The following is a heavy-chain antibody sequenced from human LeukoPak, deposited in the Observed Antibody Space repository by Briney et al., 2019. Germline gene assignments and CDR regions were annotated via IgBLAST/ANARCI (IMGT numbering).Heavy chain of an antibody. V-gene: IGHV3-48*04. CDR3: ARDRDSRNYFDY. CDR2: ISSPSHGI. Sequence: PGGSLRLSCVASGFTFTSYSMNWFRQPPGKGLEWVSWISSPSHGIYYADSVKGRFTISRDNAKNSLYLQMNSLRAEDTAVYYCARDRDSRNYFDYWGQGTLVTVSS. J-gene: IGHJ4*02. D-gene: IGHD2-15*01. CDR1: GFTFTSYS.